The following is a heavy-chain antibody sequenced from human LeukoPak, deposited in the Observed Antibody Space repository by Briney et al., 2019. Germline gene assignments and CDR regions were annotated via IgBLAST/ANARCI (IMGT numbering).Heavy chain of an antibody. CDR2: ISSSSSYI. D-gene: IGHD4-23*01. J-gene: IGHJ4*02. Sequence: PGGSLRLSCAASGFSFSSYGMNWVRQAPGKGLEWVSSISSSSSYIYYADSVKGRFTISRDNAKNSLYLQMNSLRAEDTAVYYCATTVVTPFGFDYWGQGTLVTVSS. CDR1: GFSFSSYG. CDR3: ATTVVTPFGFDY. V-gene: IGHV3-21*01.